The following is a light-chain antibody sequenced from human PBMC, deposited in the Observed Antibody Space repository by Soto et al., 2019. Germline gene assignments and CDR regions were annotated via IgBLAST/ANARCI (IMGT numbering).Light chain of an antibody. CDR3: CSYAGSYTDCV. Sequence: QSALTQPRSVSGSPGQSVTISCTGTSSDVGGYNYVSWYQQHPGKAPKLMIYDVSKRPSGVPDRFSGSKSGNTASLTISGLQAEDEADYYCCSYAGSYTDCVFGGGTKLTVL. V-gene: IGLV2-11*01. CDR2: DVS. J-gene: IGLJ3*02. CDR1: SSDVGGYNY.